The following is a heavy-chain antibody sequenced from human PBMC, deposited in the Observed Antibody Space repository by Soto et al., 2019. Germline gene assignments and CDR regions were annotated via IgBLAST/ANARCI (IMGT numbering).Heavy chain of an antibody. V-gene: IGHV3-74*01. Sequence: EVQLVESGGGLVQPGGSLRLSCAASGFTFSSYWMHWVRQAPGKGLVWVSRINSDGSSTSYADSVKGRFTVSRDNAKNTLYLQMNSLRDEDTAVYYCARGKSAGRAVADLGYWGQGTLVTVSS. CDR1: GFTFSSYW. J-gene: IGHJ4*02. D-gene: IGHD6-19*01. CDR3: ARGKSAGRAVADLGY. CDR2: INSDGSST.